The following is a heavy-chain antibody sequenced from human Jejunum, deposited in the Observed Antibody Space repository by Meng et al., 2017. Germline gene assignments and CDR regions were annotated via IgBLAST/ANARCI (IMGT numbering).Heavy chain of an antibody. D-gene: IGHD1-1*01. V-gene: IGHV3-74*01. CDR2: IKPDGNTI. Sequence: EGHLVGSGGGLVQPGGSLRLSCAASGFPFSTYSMHWVRQAPGKGLVWVSQIKPDGNTISYADSVRGRFTISRDNAKSTLYLEMNSLRAEDAAVYYCARDNDWVVWDYWGRGTLVTVSS. CDR3: ARDNDWVVWDY. J-gene: IGHJ4*01. CDR1: GFPFSTYS.